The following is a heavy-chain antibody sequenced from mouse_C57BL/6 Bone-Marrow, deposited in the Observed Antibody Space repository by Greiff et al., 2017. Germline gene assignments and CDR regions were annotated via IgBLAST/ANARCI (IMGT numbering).Heavy chain of an antibody. CDR2: IDPEDGET. D-gene: IGHD1-1*01. CDR3: TRSLIYYGTNY. V-gene: IGHV14-2*01. Sequence: EVKLQQSGAELVKPGASVKLSCTASGFNIKDYYIHWVKQRTEQGLEWIGRIDPEDGETKYAPKFQDKATITADTSSNTAYLQLSSLTSEDTAVYYSTRSLIYYGTNYWGQGTTLTVSS. J-gene: IGHJ2*01. CDR1: GFNIKDYY.